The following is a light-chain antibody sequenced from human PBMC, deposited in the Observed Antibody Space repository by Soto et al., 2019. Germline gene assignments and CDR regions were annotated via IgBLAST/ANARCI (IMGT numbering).Light chain of an antibody. J-gene: IGLJ2*01. Sequence: QPVLTQPASVSGSPGQSITISCTGTSSDVGGYNYVSWYQQHAGKAPKLMIYDVSNRPSGVSNRFSGSKSGNTASLTISGLQAEDEADYYCSSYTSSSTLVVFGGGTKVTVL. CDR1: SSDVGGYNY. CDR3: SSYTSSSTLVV. CDR2: DVS. V-gene: IGLV2-14*01.